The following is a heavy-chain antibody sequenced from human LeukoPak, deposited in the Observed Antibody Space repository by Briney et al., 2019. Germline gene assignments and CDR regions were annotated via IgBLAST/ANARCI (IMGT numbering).Heavy chain of an antibody. Sequence: GGSLRLSCAASGFTFSSYWMSWVRQAPGKGLEWVANIKQDGSEKYYVDSVKGRFTISRDNAKNSLYLQMNSLRAEDTALYYCARAGVIGGSYYGSYFDYWGQGTLVTVSS. V-gene: IGHV3-7*03. CDR1: GFTFSSYW. CDR2: IKQDGSEK. CDR3: ARAGVIGGSYYGSYFDY. J-gene: IGHJ4*02. D-gene: IGHD1-26*01.